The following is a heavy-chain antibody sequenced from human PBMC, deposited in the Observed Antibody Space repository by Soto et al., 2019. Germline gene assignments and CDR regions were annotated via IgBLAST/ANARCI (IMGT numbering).Heavy chain of an antibody. Sequence: QVQLVECGGGVVQPGRSLRLSCAASGFTFSRHAMHWVRQAPVKGLEWVAVISYDGSEKYYADSVKGRFTISRDSSKNTLYLQMDSLVPEDTAVYYCAREVGGSSPPGWGQGTLVTVFS. CDR2: ISYDGSEK. D-gene: IGHD6-6*01. CDR1: GFTFSRHA. J-gene: IGHJ4*02. CDR3: AREVGGSSPPG. V-gene: IGHV3-30-3*01.